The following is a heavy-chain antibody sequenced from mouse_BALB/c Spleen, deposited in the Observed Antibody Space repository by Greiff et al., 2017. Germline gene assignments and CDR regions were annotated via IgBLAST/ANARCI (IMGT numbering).Heavy chain of an antibody. D-gene: IGHD2-4*01. Sequence: EVQLVESGGGLVKPGGSLKLSCAASGFTFSDYYMYWVRQSPEKRLEWVAEISSGGSYTYYPDTVTGRFTISRDNAKNTLYLEMSSLRSEDTAMYYCARGLPDYYAMDYWGQGTSVTVSS. J-gene: IGHJ4*01. V-gene: IGHV5-9-4*01. CDR1: GFTFSDYY. CDR2: ISSGGSYT. CDR3: ARGLPDYYAMDY.